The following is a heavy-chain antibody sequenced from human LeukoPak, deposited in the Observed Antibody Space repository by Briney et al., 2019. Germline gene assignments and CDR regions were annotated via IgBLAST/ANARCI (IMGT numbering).Heavy chain of an antibody. CDR2: ISFDGSNK. D-gene: IGHD6-19*01. CDR3: ARGNGLSSGWYEFDF. CDR1: GFTFSSYA. V-gene: IGHV3-30*09. J-gene: IGHJ4*02. Sequence: PGGSLRLSCAASGFTFSSYAIHWVRQAPGKGLEWVSLISFDGSNKYYADSVKGRFAISRDNSKNTLYLQMNNLRPEDTAVYYCARGNGLSSGWYEFDFWGQGALVAVSS.